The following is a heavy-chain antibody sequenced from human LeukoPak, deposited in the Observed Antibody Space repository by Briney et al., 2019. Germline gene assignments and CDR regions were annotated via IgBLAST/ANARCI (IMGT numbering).Heavy chain of an antibody. CDR3: ARRMATRPYYFDY. V-gene: IGHV4-61*02. CDR1: GGSISSDTHY. CDR2: VYSSVIT. Sequence: SQTLSLTCTVSGGSISSDTHYWSWIRQPAGKGLEWIGRVYSSVITNYNPSLKSRLTISVDTSKNQFSLKLSSVTAADTAVYYCARRMATRPYYFDYWGQGILVTVSS. D-gene: IGHD5-24*01. J-gene: IGHJ4*02.